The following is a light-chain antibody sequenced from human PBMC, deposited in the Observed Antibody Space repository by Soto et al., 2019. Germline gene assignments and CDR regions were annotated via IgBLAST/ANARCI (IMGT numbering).Light chain of an antibody. CDR1: SSDVGGYNY. CDR3: CSFAGRYIYV. Sequence: QSVLTQPRSVSGSPGQSVTISCTGASSDVGGYNYVSWYQQHPGKAPKVMIYDVTKRPSGVSDRFSGSKSANTASLTISGLQAEDEADYYCCSFAGRYIYVFGTGTQLTVL. J-gene: IGLJ1*01. V-gene: IGLV2-11*01. CDR2: DVT.